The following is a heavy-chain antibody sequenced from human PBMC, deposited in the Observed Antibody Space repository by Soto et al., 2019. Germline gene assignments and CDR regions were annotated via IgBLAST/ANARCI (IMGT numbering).Heavy chain of an antibody. CDR1: GFTFSSHW. CDR3: ARALRSSSYYYLDY. J-gene: IGHJ4*02. Sequence: GSLRLSCAASGFTFSSHWMHWVRQAPGKGLEWVSRINSDESSTTSADSVKGRFTISRDNAKNTLYLQMSSLRAEDTAVYYCARALRSSSYYYLDYWGQGTLVTVS. D-gene: IGHD3-22*01. V-gene: IGHV3-74*03. CDR2: INSDESST.